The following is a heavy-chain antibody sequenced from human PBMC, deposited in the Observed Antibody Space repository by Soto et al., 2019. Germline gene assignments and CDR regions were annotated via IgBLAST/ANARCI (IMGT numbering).Heavy chain of an antibody. J-gene: IGHJ4*02. CDR1: GGSISSSSYY. Sequence: SETLSLTCTVSGGSISSSSYYWGWIRQPPGKGLEWIGSVYYSGSTYYNPSLKSRVTISVDTSKNQFSLKLSSVAAADAAVFYCARQSGYEIDWGQGTLVTVS. V-gene: IGHV4-39*01. D-gene: IGHD5-12*01. CDR2: VYYSGST. CDR3: ARQSGYEID.